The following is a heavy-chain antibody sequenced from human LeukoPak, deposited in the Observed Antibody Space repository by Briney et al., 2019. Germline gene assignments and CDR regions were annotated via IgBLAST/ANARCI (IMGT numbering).Heavy chain of an antibody. CDR3: ARDAGGTWDY. Sequence: GGSLRLSCAASGFTFSSYAMSWVRQAPGKGLEWVANIKQDGSEKYYVDSVKGRFTISRDNAKNSLYLQMNSLRAEDTAVYYCARDAGGTWDYWGQGTLVTVSS. D-gene: IGHD3-16*01. CDR2: IKQDGSEK. V-gene: IGHV3-7*01. CDR1: GFTFSSYA. J-gene: IGHJ4*02.